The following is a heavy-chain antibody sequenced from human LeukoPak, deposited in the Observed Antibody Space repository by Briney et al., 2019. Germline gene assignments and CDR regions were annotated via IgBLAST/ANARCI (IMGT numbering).Heavy chain of an antibody. CDR2: ISSNGGST. Sequence: GGSLRLSCAASGFTFSSYAMHWVRQAPGKGLEYVSAISSNGGSTYYANSVKGRFTISRDNSENTLYLQMGSLRAEDMAVYYCARDPGYYDSSGYFDYWGQGTLVTVSS. CDR3: ARDPGYYDSSGYFDY. D-gene: IGHD3-22*01. J-gene: IGHJ4*02. V-gene: IGHV3-64*01. CDR1: GFTFSSYA.